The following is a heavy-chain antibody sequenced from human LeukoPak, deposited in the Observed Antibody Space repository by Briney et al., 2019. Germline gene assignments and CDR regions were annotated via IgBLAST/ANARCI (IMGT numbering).Heavy chain of an antibody. CDR2: TIPIFGTA. D-gene: IGHD1/OR15-1a*01. Sequence: SVKVSCKASGGTFSSYAISWVRQAPGQGLEWMGGTIPIFGTANYAQKFQGRVTITTDESTSTAYMELSSLRSEDTAVYYCARVGNNYYYMDVWGKGTTVTVSS. V-gene: IGHV1-69*05. CDR1: GGTFSSYA. J-gene: IGHJ6*03. CDR3: ARVGNNYYYMDV.